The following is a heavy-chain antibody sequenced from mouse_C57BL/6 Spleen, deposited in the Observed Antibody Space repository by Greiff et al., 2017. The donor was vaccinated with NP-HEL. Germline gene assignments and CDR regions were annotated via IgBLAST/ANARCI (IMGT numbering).Heavy chain of an antibody. CDR2: IDPETGGT. J-gene: IGHJ4*01. V-gene: IGHV1-15*01. Sequence: QVQLQQSGAELVRPGASVTLSCKASGYTFTDYEMHWVKQTPVHGLEWIGAIDPETGGTAYNQKFKGKAILTADKSSSTAYMELRSLTSEDSAVYYVTRSGYYGSSNAMDDWGQGTSVTVSS. CDR1: GYTFTDYE. CDR3: TRSGYYGSSNAMDD. D-gene: IGHD1-1*01.